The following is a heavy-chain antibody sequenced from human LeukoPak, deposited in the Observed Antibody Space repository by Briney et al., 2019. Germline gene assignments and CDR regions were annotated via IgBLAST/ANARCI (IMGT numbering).Heavy chain of an antibody. CDR1: GGSISSGDYY. CDR2: IYYSGST. Sequence: SQTLSLTCTVSGGSISSGDYYWSWIRQPPGKGLEWIGYIYYSGSTYYNPSLRSRVTISVDTSKNQFSLKLSSVTAADTAVYYCAREPRTTATTDYWGQGTLVTVSS. CDR3: AREPRTTATTDY. V-gene: IGHV4-30-4*01. J-gene: IGHJ4*02. D-gene: IGHD4-17*01.